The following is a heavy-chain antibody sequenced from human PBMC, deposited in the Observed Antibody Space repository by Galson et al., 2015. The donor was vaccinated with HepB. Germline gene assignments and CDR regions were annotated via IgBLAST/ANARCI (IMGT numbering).Heavy chain of an antibody. CDR2: IYPGDSDA. V-gene: IGHV5-51*01. J-gene: IGHJ4*02. Sequence: QSGAEVKKPGESLKISCTGSGYSFTSYWIGWVRQMPGKGLEWMGIIYPGDSDARYSPSFQGQVTISADKSISTAYLQWSSLKASDTAMYYCAGRITMVRGVITSLDYWGQGTLVTVSS. D-gene: IGHD3-10*01. CDR3: AGRITMVRGVITSLDY. CDR1: GYSFTSYW.